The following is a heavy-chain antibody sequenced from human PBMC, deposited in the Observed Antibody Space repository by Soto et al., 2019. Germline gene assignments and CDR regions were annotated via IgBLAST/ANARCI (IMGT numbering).Heavy chain of an antibody. CDR1: GFTFSSYS. CDR2: ISGSGGST. J-gene: IGHJ4*02. V-gene: IGHV3-23*01. Sequence: GGSLRLSCAASGFTFSSYSMNGVRQAPGKGLEWVSAISGSGGSTYYADSVKGRFTISRDNSKNTLYLQMNSLRAEDTAVYYCAKNDDFWSGFGVIWGQGTLVTVSS. CDR3: AKNDDFWSGFGVI. D-gene: IGHD3-3*01.